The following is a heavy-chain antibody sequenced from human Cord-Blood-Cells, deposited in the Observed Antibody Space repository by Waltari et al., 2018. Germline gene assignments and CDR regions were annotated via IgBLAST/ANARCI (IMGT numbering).Heavy chain of an antibody. CDR3: ARHPLWFGELLGWFDP. Sequence: QLQLQESGPGLVKPSETLSLTCTVSGGPISSSSYYWGWIRPPPGKGLDWIVSIYYSGSTYYNPSLKSRVTISVDTSKNQFSLKLSSVTAADTAVYYCARHPLWFGELLGWFDPWGQGTLVTVSS. D-gene: IGHD3-10*01. J-gene: IGHJ5*02. CDR1: GGPISSSSYY. V-gene: IGHV4-39*01. CDR2: IYYSGST.